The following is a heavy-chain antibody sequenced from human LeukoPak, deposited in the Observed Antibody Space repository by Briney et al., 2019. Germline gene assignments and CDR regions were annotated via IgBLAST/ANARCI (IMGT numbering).Heavy chain of an antibody. CDR1: GFTFSSYA. Sequence: GGSLRLSCAASGFTFSSYAMSWVRQAPGKGLEWVSAISGSGTNTYYADSVKGRFTISRDNSKNTPYLQMNSLRAEDTAVYYCAKEVAAVGSIYWGQGTLVTVSS. J-gene: IGHJ4*02. CDR3: AKEVAAVGSIY. D-gene: IGHD6-13*01. V-gene: IGHV3-23*01. CDR2: ISGSGTNT.